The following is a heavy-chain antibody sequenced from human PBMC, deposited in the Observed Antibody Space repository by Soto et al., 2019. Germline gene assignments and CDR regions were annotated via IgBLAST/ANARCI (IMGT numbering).Heavy chain of an antibody. J-gene: IGHJ3*02. CDR3: ARPSTGHDAFDI. D-gene: IGHD1-1*01. Sequence: GGSLRLSCAASGFTVSRNYMSWVRQAPGKGLEWVSVIYSGGSTYYADSVKGRFTISRDNSKNTLYLQMNSLRAEDTAVYYCARPSTGHDAFDIWGQGTMVTVSS. V-gene: IGHV3-53*01. CDR2: IYSGGST. CDR1: GFTVSRNY.